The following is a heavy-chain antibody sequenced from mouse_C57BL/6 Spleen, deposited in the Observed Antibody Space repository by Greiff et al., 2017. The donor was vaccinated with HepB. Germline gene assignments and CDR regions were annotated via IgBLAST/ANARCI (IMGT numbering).Heavy chain of an antibody. D-gene: IGHD4-1*01. Sequence: QVQLQQSGAELARPGASVKMSCKASGYTFTSYTMHWVKQRPGQGLEWIGYINPSSGYTKYNQKFKDKATLTADKSSSTAYMQLSSLTSEDSAVYYCAMLNCAYFDYWGQGTTLTVSS. CDR2: INPSSGYT. J-gene: IGHJ2*01. CDR3: AMLNCAYFDY. V-gene: IGHV1-4*01. CDR1: GYTFTSYT.